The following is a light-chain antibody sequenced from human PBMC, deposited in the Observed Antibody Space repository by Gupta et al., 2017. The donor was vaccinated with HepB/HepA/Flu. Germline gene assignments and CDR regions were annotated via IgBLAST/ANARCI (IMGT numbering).Light chain of an antibody. CDR2: EVS. CDR3: MQSIHFPFS. Sequence: DIVMTETPLSLFVTPGQPAYISCKSSQGLLHRDGRTYLYWYLQKPGQPPKPLISEVSNRFSGVPDRFSGSGSGTDFTLKISRVEAEDVGLYYCMQSIHFPFSFGQGTRLEIK. CDR1: QGLLHRDGRTY. J-gene: IGKJ5*01. V-gene: IGKV2D-29*01.